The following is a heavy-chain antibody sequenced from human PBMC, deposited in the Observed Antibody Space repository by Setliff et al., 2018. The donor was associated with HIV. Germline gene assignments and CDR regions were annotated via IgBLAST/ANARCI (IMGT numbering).Heavy chain of an antibody. Sequence: LRLSCAASGFPFSTFAMNWVRHAPGKGLEWVSAVSGSGAATDYADSVKGRFTISRDNSKNTLYLQMNSLRAEDTAVYYCAKDPGRRGGYDGYFDFWGRGTLVTVSS. CDR2: VSGSGAAT. CDR1: GFPFSTFA. V-gene: IGHV3-23*01. D-gene: IGHD3-10*01. J-gene: IGHJ4*02. CDR3: AKDPGRRGGYDGYFDF.